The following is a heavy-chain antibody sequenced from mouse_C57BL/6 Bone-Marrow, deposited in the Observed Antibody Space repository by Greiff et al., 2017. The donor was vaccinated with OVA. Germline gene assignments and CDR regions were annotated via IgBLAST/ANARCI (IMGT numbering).Heavy chain of an antibody. D-gene: IGHD1-1*01. J-gene: IGHJ4*01. CDR2: IDPSDSET. V-gene: IGHV1-52*01. Sequence: QVQLQQPGAELVRPGSSVKLSCKASGYTFTSYWMHWVKQRPIQGLEWIGNIDPSDSETHYNHKFKDKATLTVAKSSSTAYMQLSSLTSEDSAVYYCARHPIIYYYGSSYLYYAMDYWGQGTSVTVSS. CDR1: GYTFTSYW. CDR3: ARHPIIYYYGSSYLYYAMDY.